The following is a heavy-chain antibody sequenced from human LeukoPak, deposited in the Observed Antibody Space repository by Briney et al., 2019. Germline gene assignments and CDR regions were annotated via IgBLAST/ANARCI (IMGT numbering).Heavy chain of an antibody. CDR3: AKDPHYSGSLNYYYYGMDV. V-gene: IGHV3-30*18. Sequence: GGSLRLSCAASGFTFSSYGMHWVRQAPGKGLEWVAVISYDGSNKYYADSVKGRFTISRDNSKNTLYLQMNSLRAEDTAVYYCAKDPHYSGSLNYYYYGMDVWGQGPTVTVSS. CDR2: ISYDGSNK. CDR1: GFTFSSYG. D-gene: IGHD1-26*01. J-gene: IGHJ6*02.